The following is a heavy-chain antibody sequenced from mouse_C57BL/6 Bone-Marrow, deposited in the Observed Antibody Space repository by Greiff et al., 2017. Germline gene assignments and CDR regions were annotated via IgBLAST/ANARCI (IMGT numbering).Heavy chain of an antibody. D-gene: IGHD1-1*01. Sequence: QVQLQQSGAELARPGASVKLSCKASGYTFTSYGISWVKQRTGQGLEWIGEIYPRSGNSYYNEKFKGKATLTADKSSSTAYMELRSLTSEDAAVYFCARTSYTTVVGYWGQGTTRTGSS. CDR1: GYTFTSYG. J-gene: IGHJ2*01. CDR3: ARTSYTTVVGY. CDR2: IYPRSGNS. V-gene: IGHV1-81*01.